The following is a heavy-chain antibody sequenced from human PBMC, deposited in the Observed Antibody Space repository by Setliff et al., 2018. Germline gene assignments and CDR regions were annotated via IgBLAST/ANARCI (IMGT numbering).Heavy chain of an antibody. CDR3: ARGGRDSYGRGHAFDM. J-gene: IGHJ3*02. D-gene: IGHD5-18*01. V-gene: IGHV4-59*11. Sequence: SETLSLTCNVSGVSLSGHYWTWIRQPPGKGLEWVGYISHRGSTNDSPSLKSRATLSVDTSKNQFSLKLTSVTAADTAVYFCARGGRDSYGRGHAFDMWGQGTMVTVSS. CDR1: GVSLSGHY. CDR2: ISHRGST.